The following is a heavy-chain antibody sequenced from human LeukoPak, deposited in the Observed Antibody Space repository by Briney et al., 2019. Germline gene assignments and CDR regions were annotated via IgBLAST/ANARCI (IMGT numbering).Heavy chain of an antibody. D-gene: IGHD4-11*01. CDR3: AKDLHDYGNYVGWFDS. V-gene: IGHV3-7*05. Sequence: GGSLRLSCAASGFTFSYFRMSWVRQAPGKGLEWVANINLDGTERHYVDSMKGRFTISRDNSETTLFLQMNSLRAEDTAVYYCAKDLHDYGNYVGWFDSWGQGTLVTVSS. J-gene: IGHJ5*01. CDR1: GFTFSYFR. CDR2: INLDGTER.